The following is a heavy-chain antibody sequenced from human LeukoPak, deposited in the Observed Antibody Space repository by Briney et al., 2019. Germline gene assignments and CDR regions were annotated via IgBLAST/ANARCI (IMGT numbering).Heavy chain of an antibody. Sequence: GGSLRLSCAASGLTFSDAWMTWVRQAPGRGLEWVGRIKSKIHGGTSEYTAPVKDRFSISRDDSKNTLYLQMNNLKIEDTAVYYCAISSGATTTSRWTGKWGQGTLVTVSS. CDR3: AISSGATTTSRWTGK. CDR1: GLTFSDAW. D-gene: IGHD2/OR15-2a*01. CDR2: IKSKIHGGTS. J-gene: IGHJ4*02. V-gene: IGHV3-15*01.